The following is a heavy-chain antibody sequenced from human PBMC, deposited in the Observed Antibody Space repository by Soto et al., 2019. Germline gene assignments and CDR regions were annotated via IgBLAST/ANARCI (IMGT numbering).Heavy chain of an antibody. CDR3: ARVAHCITSSCKQYCFYYGMDV. CDR1: GYTFTSYG. J-gene: IGHJ6*02. D-gene: IGHD2-2*01. CDR2: ISAYNGNT. V-gene: IGHV1-18*01. Sequence: QVQLVQSGAEVKKPGASVTVYCKASGYTFTSYGISWVRQAPGQGLEWMGWISAYNGNTNYAQQLQGSVTMTPDTSMSTAYMGLRGLIFDDTAVYYGARVAHCITSSCKQYCFYYGMDVWGQGTTVTVAS.